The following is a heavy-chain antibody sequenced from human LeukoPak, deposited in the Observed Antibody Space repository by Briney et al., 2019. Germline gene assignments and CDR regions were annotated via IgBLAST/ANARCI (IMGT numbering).Heavy chain of an antibody. D-gene: IGHD6-13*01. CDR2: ISYDGSNK. CDR1: GFTFSSYG. Sequence: PGGSLRLSCAASGFTFSSYGMHWVRQAPGKGLEWVAVISYDGSNKYYADSVKGRFTISRDNSKNTLYLQMNSLRAEDTAVYYCAKAGYTGYYYYGMDVWGQGTTVTVSS. V-gene: IGHV3-30*18. CDR3: AKAGYTGYYYYGMDV. J-gene: IGHJ6*02.